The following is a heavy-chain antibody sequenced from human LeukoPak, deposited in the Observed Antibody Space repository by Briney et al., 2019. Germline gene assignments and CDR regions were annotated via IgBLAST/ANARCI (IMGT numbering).Heavy chain of an antibody. V-gene: IGHV3-30*03. Sequence: PGGSLRLSCAASGFTFSSYGMHWVRQAPGKGLEWVAVISYDGSNKYYADSVKGRFTISGDNSKNTLYLQMNSLRAEDTAVYYCASGSSGYVLDYWGQGTLVTVSS. CDR3: ASGSSGYVLDY. CDR1: GFTFSSYG. J-gene: IGHJ4*02. CDR2: ISYDGSNK. D-gene: IGHD5-12*01.